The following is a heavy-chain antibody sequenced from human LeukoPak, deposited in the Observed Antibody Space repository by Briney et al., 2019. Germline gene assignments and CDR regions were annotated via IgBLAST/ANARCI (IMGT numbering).Heavy chain of an antibody. CDR2: INHSGST. J-gene: IGHJ6*03. D-gene: IGHD3-22*01. V-gene: IGHV4-34*01. CDR1: GGSLSGYY. CDR3: ARGRSSGYYKYYYYYYYMDV. Sequence: PSETLSLTCAVYGGSLSGYYWSWIRQPPGKGLEWIGEINHSGSTNYNPSLKSRVTISVDTSKNQFSLKLSSVTAADTAVYYCARGRSSGYYKYYYYYYYMDVWGKGTTATVSS.